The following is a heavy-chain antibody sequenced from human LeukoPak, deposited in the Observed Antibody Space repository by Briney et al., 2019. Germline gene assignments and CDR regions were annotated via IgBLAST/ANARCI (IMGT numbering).Heavy chain of an antibody. CDR3: GKGVAEAGTTSRPDY. V-gene: IGHV3-23*01. CDR1: GFTFSYYA. D-gene: IGHD6-13*01. Sequence: GGSLRLSCAASGFTFSYYAMSWVRQAPGKGLEWVSGISGSGSSTYYADSVKGRFTISRDNSKKTLYLQMNTLRAEDTAVYYCGKGVAEAGTTSRPDYWGQGTLVTVSS. CDR2: ISGSGSST. J-gene: IGHJ4*02.